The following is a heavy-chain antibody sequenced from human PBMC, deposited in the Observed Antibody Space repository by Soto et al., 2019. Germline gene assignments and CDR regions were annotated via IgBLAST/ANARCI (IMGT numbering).Heavy chain of an antibody. CDR2: ISGSGDIT. CDR1: AFTFSSYA. Sequence: EVQLLESGGHLVQPGGSLRLSCAGSAFTFSSYAMSWVRQAPGKGLEWVSAISGSGDITYYADSVKGRFTISRDNSKDTLYLQVDSLRAEDTAIYYCAKDWRTTVASPEYFQHWGRGTLVTVSS. D-gene: IGHD4-17*01. J-gene: IGHJ1*01. CDR3: AKDWRTTVASPEYFQH. V-gene: IGHV3-23*01.